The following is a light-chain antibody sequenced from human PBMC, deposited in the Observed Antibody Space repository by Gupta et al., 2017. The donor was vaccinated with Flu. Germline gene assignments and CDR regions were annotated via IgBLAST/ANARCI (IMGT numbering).Light chain of an antibody. CDR2: KAS. J-gene: IGKJ4*01. Sequence: PSTLSAFVGDRVTITCRASQSLNSWLAWYQQKPGRAPNLLIYKASNLESGVPSRFSGSGSGTEYTLTISSLHPDDFATYFCQQYHSYSLTFGGGTKVEIK. CDR3: QQYHSYSLT. CDR1: QSLNSW. V-gene: IGKV1-5*03.